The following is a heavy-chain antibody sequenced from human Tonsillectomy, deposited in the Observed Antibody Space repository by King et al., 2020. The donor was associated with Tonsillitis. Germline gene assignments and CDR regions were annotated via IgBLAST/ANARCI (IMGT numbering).Heavy chain of an antibody. J-gene: IGHJ4*02. CDR2: IDPSDSYI. V-gene: IGHV5-10-1*03. D-gene: IGHD3-10*01. Sequence: VQLVESGAEVRKPGESLRISCKGSGYTFANYWINWVRQVPGKGLEWMGRIDPSDSYIKYSPSFQGHVAISTDNSISTAYLQWNTPKASDTAIYFCARLYASGGKGVAAFDYWGQGTLVTVSS. CDR1: GYTFANYW. CDR3: ARLYASGGKGVAAFDY.